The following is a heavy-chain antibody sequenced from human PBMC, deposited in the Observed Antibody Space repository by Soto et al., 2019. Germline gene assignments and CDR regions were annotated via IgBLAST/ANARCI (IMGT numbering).Heavy chain of an antibody. D-gene: IGHD6-19*01. J-gene: IGHJ4*02. CDR3: ARDPADSSGWYDY. CDR2: IKQDGSEK. CDR1: RFTFSSYW. Sequence: GVSLRLSCAASRFTFSSYWMSWVRQAPGKGLEWVANIKQDGSEKYYVDSVKGRFTISRDNAKNSLYLQMNSLRAEDTAVYYCARDPADSSGWYDYWGQGTLVTVSS. V-gene: IGHV3-7*01.